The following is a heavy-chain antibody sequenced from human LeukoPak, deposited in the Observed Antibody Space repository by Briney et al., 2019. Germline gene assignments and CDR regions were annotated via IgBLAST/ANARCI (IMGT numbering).Heavy chain of an antibody. CDR2: FWAHGRSQ. V-gene: IGHV3-33*01. Sequence: GGSLRLSCAASGFTLTRHGMHWVRRAPGKGLGWVAVFWAHGRSQYSADSVNGRISISRDPSRSKVYLQMSSLRGEDMAVYYCARDDDTSSHYSLFEFGGQGTGVTVS. J-gene: IGHJ4*02. CDR1: GFTLTRHG. D-gene: IGHD3-22*01. CDR3: ARDDDTSSHYSLFEF.